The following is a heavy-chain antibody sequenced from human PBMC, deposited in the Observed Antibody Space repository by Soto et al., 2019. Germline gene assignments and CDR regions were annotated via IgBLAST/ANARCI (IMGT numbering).Heavy chain of an antibody. J-gene: IGHJ4*02. Sequence: SETLSLTCTVSGGSISSSSYYWGWIRQPPGKGLEWIGSIYYSGSTYYNPSLKSRVTISVDTSKNQFSLQTSSVTAADTAVYYCARIIRGYGDYAFYFDYWGQGTLVTVSS. V-gene: IGHV4-39*01. CDR2: IYYSGST. D-gene: IGHD4-17*01. CDR1: GGSISSSSYY. CDR3: ARIIRGYGDYAFYFDY.